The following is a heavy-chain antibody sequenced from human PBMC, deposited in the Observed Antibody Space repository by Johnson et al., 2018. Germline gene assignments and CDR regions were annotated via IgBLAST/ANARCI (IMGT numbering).Heavy chain of an antibody. V-gene: IGHV3-30*18. J-gene: IGHJ6*03. D-gene: IGHD1-1*01. CDR3: AKGSDYNCDFEKCYSFMDV. CDR2: ISDDGRNK. CDR1: GFTFSNYG. Sequence: VQLVESGGGVVQPGRSLRVSCAASGFTFSNYGMHWFRQAAGKGLERLAFISDDGRNKDYADSVKGRFTISRDKTKNTLYLQMNSLRAEDTVVYFCAKGSDYNCDFEKCYSFMDVWGTGTTVIVAS.